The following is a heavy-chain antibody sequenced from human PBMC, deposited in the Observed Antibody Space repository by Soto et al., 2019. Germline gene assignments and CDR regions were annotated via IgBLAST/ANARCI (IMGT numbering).Heavy chain of an antibody. CDR1: GFTFRDHY. J-gene: IGHJ4*02. Sequence: EVQLVESGGGLVQPGGSLRLSCAASGFTFRDHYMDWVRQAPGKGLEWVARSRNKANSYTTEYAASVKGRFTISRDESRTSLYLRMNGLKPGDTAVYYCVRTRGGEGDFHYWGQGTLVTVSP. V-gene: IGHV3-72*01. D-gene: IGHD3-16*01. CDR2: SRNKANSYTT. CDR3: VRTRGGEGDFHY.